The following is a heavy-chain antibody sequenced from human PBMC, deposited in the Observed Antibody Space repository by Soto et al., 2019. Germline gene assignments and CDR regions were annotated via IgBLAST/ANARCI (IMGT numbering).Heavy chain of an antibody. CDR2: IYFAGTT. J-gene: IGHJ4*02. V-gene: IGHV4-59*08. CDR3: PRLGVYLQPLDS. CDR1: GGSITPYY. D-gene: IGHD3-22*01. Sequence: QVQLQESGPGLVKPSETLSLTCTVSGGSITPYYWIWIRQPPGKGLEWIGYIYFAGTTTYNPSLRSRFSMPVDTSENQFPLKLTFLTAADTAVYYCPRLGVYLQPLDSWGQGTLVTVSS.